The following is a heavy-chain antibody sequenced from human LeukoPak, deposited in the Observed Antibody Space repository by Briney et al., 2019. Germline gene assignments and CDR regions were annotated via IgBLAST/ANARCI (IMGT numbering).Heavy chain of an antibody. CDR1: GYXFISYW. D-gene: IGHD2-15*01. CDR3: ARVLCSGGSCYLYY. V-gene: IGHV5-10-1*01. J-gene: IGHJ4*02. CDR2: VDPSDSYT. Sequence: GESLKISCHGSGYXFISYWISWVRQMPGKGLEWMGRVDPSDSYTNYSPSFQGHVTISADKSISTAYLQWSSLKASDTAMYYCARVLCSGGSCYLYYWGQGTLVTVSS.